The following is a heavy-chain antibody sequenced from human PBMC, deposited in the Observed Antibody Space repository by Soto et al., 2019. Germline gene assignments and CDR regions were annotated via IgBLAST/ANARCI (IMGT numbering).Heavy chain of an antibody. J-gene: IGHJ4*02. CDR2: INAGNGNT. V-gene: IGHV1-3*01. Sequence: GGSVKVSCKAFGYTLTSYAMHWVRQAPGQRLEWMGWINAGNGNTKYSQKFQGRVTITRDTSASTAYMELSSLRSEDTAVYYCARALQSRLRLFDYWGQGTLVTVPQ. D-gene: IGHD3-16*01. CDR3: ARALQSRLRLFDY. CDR1: GYTLTSYA.